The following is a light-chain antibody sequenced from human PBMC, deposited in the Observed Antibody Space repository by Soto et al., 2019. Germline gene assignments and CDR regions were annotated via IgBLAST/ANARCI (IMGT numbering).Light chain of an antibody. V-gene: IGKV3D-15*01. J-gene: IGKJ4*01. Sequence: EIVMTQSPATLSVSPGARATLSCRASQSVSSNLAWYQQKPGQPPRLLIYEASNRATGIPARFSGSGSGTDFTLTISRLEPEDFAVYYCQQYGTSPLTFGGGTKVDIK. CDR2: EAS. CDR1: QSVSSN. CDR3: QQYGTSPLT.